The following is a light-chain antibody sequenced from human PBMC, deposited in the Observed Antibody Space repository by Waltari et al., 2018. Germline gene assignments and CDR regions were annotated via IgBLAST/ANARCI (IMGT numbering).Light chain of an antibody. Sequence: IQMTQSPSSLSASIGDRVTITCRASQGIAKFLNWYQQKPGQAPQLLIYAASSLQREIPSRFSGSGSGTDFTLTITSLQPDDFATYYCQQSYSDAPYTFGPGTKLEIK. CDR1: QGIAKF. J-gene: IGKJ2*01. CDR3: QQSYSDAPYT. V-gene: IGKV1-39*01. CDR2: AAS.